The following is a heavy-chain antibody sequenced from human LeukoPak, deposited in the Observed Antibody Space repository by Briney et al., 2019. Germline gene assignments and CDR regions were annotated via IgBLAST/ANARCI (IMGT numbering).Heavy chain of an antibody. J-gene: IGHJ4*02. Sequence: PGGSLRLSCAASGFTFSSYWMSWAHQAPGKGLEWVATTKEDGSERYYVDSVKGRFTISRDNAKNSVYLQMNSLRAEDTAVYYCVRDRSRGYYWGQGTLVTVSS. D-gene: IGHD3-22*01. CDR2: TKEDGSER. V-gene: IGHV3-7*01. CDR1: GFTFSSYW. CDR3: VRDRSRGYY.